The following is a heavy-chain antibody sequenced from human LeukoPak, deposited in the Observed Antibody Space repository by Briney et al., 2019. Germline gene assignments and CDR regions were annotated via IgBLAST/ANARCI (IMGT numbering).Heavy chain of an antibody. CDR2: IYYSGST. V-gene: IGHV4-59*01. J-gene: IGHJ4*02. Sequence: SETLSLTCTVSGGSISSYYWSWIRQPPGKGLEWIGYIYYSGSTNYNPSLKSRVTISVDTSKNQFSLKLSSVTAADTAVYYRARARTMVRGVPPGVDYWGQGTLVAVSS. CDR3: ARARTMVRGVPPGVDY. D-gene: IGHD3-10*01. CDR1: GGSISSYY.